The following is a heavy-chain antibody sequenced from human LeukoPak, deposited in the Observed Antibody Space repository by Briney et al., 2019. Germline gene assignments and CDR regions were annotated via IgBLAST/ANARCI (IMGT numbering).Heavy chain of an antibody. D-gene: IGHD5-18*01. CDR1: GFTFSSYE. CDR2: ISCNGSTI. V-gene: IGHV3-48*03. J-gene: IGHJ6*03. CDR3: AKGYGPYYYNYMDV. Sequence: GGSLRLSCAASGFTFSSYEMNWVRQAPGKGLEWVSYISCNGSTIYYADSVKGRFTISRDNSKNTLYLQMNSLRAEDTAVYYCAKGYGPYYYNYMDVWGKGTTVTVSS.